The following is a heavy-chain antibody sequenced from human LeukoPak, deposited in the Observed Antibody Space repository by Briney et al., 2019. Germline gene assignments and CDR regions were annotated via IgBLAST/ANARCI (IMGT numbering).Heavy chain of an antibody. V-gene: IGHV3-21*01. Sequence: GGSLRLSCAASGFTFSSYSMNWVRQAPGKGLEWVSSISSSSYIYYADSVKGRFTISRDNAKNSLYLQMNSLRAEDTAVYYCARIPRSARAFDIWGQGTMVTVSS. J-gene: IGHJ3*02. CDR2: ISSSSYI. CDR1: GFTFSSYS. D-gene: IGHD2-21*01. CDR3: ARIPRSARAFDI.